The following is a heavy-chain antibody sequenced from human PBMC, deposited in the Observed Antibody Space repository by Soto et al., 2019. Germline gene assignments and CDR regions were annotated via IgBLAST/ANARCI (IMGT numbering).Heavy chain of an antibody. J-gene: IGHJ3*02. D-gene: IGHD3-9*01. CDR3: ARDLYYDILTGPSDAFDI. V-gene: IGHV3-21*01. CDR2: ISSSSSYI. Sequence: GGSLRLSCAASGFTFSSYSMNWVRQAPGKGLEWVSSISSSSSYIYYADSVKGRFTISRDNAKNSLYLQMNSLRAEDTAVYYFARDLYYDILTGPSDAFDIWGQGTMVTVSS. CDR1: GFTFSSYS.